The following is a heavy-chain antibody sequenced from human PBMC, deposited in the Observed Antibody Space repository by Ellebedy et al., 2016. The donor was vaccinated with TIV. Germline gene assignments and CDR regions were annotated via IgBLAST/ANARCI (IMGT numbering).Heavy chain of an antibody. CDR3: AKDLFYDNFGAFEY. Sequence: GESLKISCAASGFTFSNYAMSWVRQAPGTGLQWVAGISGSGGSTYYAESVKGRFTISRDTSKNTVNLQMNSLRVEDTAIYYCAKDLFYDNFGAFEYWGQGTLVTVSS. V-gene: IGHV3-23*01. CDR2: ISGSGGST. CDR1: GFTFSNYA. D-gene: IGHD3-22*01. J-gene: IGHJ4*02.